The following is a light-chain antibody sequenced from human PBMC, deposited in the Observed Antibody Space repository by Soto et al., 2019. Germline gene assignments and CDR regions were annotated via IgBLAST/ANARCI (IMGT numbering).Light chain of an antibody. V-gene: IGKV3-20*01. CDR1: QIVSSTY. CDR2: GAS. J-gene: IGKJ4*01. Sequence: EIVLTQSPGTLSLSPGERATLSCRASQIVSSTYLAWFQQKPGQAPRLLIYGASTRATGIPDRFSGSGSGTDFSLTISGLEPEDFALYYCQQYGVTPPNPVGGGTQVEV. CDR3: QQYGVTPPNP.